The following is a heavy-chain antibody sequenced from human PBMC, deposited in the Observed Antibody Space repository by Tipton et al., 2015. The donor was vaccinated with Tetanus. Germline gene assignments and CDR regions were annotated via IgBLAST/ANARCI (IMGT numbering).Heavy chain of an antibody. CDR1: GGSVSSGSYY. V-gene: IGHV4-61*01. CDR2: IYYSGST. D-gene: IGHD2-21*02. CDR3: ARYQSVTLDAFDI. J-gene: IGHJ3*02. Sequence: TLSLTCTVSGGSVSSGSYYWSWIRQPPGKGLEWIGYIYYSGSTNYNPSLKSRVTISVDTSKNQFSLKLSSVTAADTAVYYYARYQSVTLDAFDIWGQGTMVTVSS.